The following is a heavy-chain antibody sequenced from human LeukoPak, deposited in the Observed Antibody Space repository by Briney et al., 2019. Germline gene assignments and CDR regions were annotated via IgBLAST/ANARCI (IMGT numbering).Heavy chain of an antibody. V-gene: IGHV3-30-3*01. CDR3: AKDNASDGYYYYGMDV. CDR1: GFTFSSYA. J-gene: IGHJ6*02. D-gene: IGHD2-8*01. Sequence: GGSLRLSCAASGFTFSSYAMHWVRQAPGKGLEWVAVISYDGSNKYYADSVKGRFTISRDNSKNTLYLQMNSLRAEDTAVYYCAKDNASDGYYYYGMDVWGQGTTVTVSS. CDR2: ISYDGSNK.